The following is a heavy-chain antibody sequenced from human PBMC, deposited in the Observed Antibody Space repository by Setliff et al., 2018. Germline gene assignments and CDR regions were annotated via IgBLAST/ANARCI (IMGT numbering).Heavy chain of an antibody. CDR2: IYTSWST. Sequence: TLSLTCTVSDDSISSRRYYWSWIRQPAGKGPEWIGHIYTSWSTNYNPSLKSRVTMSVDTSKNHVSLKLSSVTAADTAVYYCARAHTWSLPNDNSGYPGWFDPWGQGTLVTVSS. CDR3: ARAHTWSLPNDNSGYPGWFDP. CDR1: DDSISSRRYY. D-gene: IGHD3-22*01. V-gene: IGHV4-61*09. J-gene: IGHJ5*02.